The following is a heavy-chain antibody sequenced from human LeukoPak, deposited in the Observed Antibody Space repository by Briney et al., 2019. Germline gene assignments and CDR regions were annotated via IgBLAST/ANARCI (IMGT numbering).Heavy chain of an antibody. CDR2: IKEDGSEK. D-gene: IGHD4/OR15-4a*01. Sequence: PGGSLRLSCAASGFTLSTYWMSWVRQAPGKGLEWVANIKEDGSEKYYVDSVKGRFTISRDNAKNSLYLQMNSLRVEDTAVYYCARRAGAYSHPYDYWGQGTLVTVSS. J-gene: IGHJ4*02. CDR3: ARRAGAYSHPYDY. V-gene: IGHV3-7*01. CDR1: GFTLSTYW.